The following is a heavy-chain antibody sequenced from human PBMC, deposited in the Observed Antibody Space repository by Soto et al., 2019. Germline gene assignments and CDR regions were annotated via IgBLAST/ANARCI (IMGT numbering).Heavy chain of an antibody. Sequence: EVQLVESGGGLVQPGGSLRLSCAASGFTFSNSWMHWVRQVPGKGLVWVSRIRGDGNDANYADSVEGRFTISRDNAKNTLDLQMNSLRAEDTAFHYLARGLVLGSGSLGSWGQGTLVTVSS. CDR2: IRGDGNDA. V-gene: IGHV3-74*01. CDR3: ARGLVLGSGSLGS. D-gene: IGHD3-10*01. J-gene: IGHJ5*02. CDR1: GFTFSNSW.